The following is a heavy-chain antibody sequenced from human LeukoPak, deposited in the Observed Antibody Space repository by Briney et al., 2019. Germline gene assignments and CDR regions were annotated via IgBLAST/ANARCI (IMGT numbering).Heavy chain of an antibody. D-gene: IGHD5-18*01. CDR3: ARDGVRRYSYGYNWGWFDP. CDR1: GGSFSGYY. V-gene: IGHV4-34*01. CDR2: INHSGST. Sequence: SEALSLTCAVYGGSFSGYYWSWIRQPPGKGLEWIGEINHSGSTNYNPSLKSRVTISVDTSKNQFSLKLSSVTAADTAVYYCARDGVRRYSYGYNWGWFDPWGQGTLVTVSS. J-gene: IGHJ5*02.